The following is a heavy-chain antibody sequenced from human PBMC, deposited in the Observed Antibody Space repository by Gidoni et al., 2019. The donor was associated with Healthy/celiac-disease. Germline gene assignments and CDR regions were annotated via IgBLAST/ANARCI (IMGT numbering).Heavy chain of an antibody. J-gene: IGHJ3*02. D-gene: IGHD6-13*01. CDR2: ISAYNGNT. V-gene: IGHV1-18*04. Sequence: QVQLVQSGAEVKKPGASVKVSCKASGYTFTSYGISWVRQAPGHGLELMGWISAYNGNTNYAQKLLVRVTMTTVTSTITAYMELRGLRSDDTAVYYCARDSRAAAGKDAFDIWGQGTMVTVSS. CDR1: GYTFTSYG. CDR3: ARDSRAAAGKDAFDI.